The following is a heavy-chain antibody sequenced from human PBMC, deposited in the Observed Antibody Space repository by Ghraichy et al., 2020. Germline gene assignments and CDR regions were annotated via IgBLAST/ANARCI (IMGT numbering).Heavy chain of an antibody. V-gene: IGHV4-34*01. CDR1: GGSFSGYY. CDR3: ARATRIYYDILTGYYKY. CDR2: INHSGST. D-gene: IGHD3-9*01. J-gene: IGHJ4*02. Sequence: SETLSLTCAVYGGSFSGYYWSWIRQPPGKGLEWIGEINHSGSTNYNPSLKSRVTISVDTSKNQFSLKLSSVTAADTAVYYCARATRIYYDILTGYYKYWGQGTLVTVSS.